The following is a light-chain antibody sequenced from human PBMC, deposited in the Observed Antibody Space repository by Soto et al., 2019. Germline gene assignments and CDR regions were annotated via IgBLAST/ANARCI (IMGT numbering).Light chain of an antibody. CDR3: QQPSTSLFTWT. V-gene: IGKV3-11*01. J-gene: IGKJ1*01. Sequence: EIVLARSSGTLALSPGERATLSCRAIQSVSSYLAWYQQKPGQAPRLLIYDASNRATGIPARFSGSGSGTDFTLTISSLEPEDFAVYYCQQPSTSLFTWTFAQRTKVDI. CDR2: DAS. CDR1: QSVSSY.